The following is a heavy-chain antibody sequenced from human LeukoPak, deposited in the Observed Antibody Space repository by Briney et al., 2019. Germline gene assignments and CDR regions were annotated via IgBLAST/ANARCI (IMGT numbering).Heavy chain of an antibody. CDR1: GFTFSSYS. CDR2: ISSSSSYI. J-gene: IGHJ4*02. V-gene: IGHV3-21*01. CDR3: ARDGPPQGLYYYGSGSQYDY. D-gene: IGHD3-10*01. Sequence: PGGSLRLSCAASGFTFSSYSMNWVRQAPGKGLEWVSSISSSSSYIYYADSVKGRFTISRDNAKNSLYLQMNSLRAEDTAVYYCARDGPPQGLYYYGSGSQYDYWGQGTLVTVSS.